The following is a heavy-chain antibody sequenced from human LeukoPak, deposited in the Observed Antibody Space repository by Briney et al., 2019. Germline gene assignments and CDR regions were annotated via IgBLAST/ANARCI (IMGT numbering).Heavy chain of an antibody. CDR1: GFSFTDYP. V-gene: IGHV3-23*01. J-gene: IGHJ3*02. D-gene: IGHD2-15*01. Sequence: GGSLRLSCATPGFSFTDYPMNWVRQAPGKGLEWVSVISGSGGSTYYADSVKGRFTISRDNSKNTLYLQMNSLRAEDTAVYYCAKALGVWSVVAATTAFDIWGQGTMVIVSS. CDR2: ISGSGGST. CDR3: AKALGVWSVVAATTAFDI.